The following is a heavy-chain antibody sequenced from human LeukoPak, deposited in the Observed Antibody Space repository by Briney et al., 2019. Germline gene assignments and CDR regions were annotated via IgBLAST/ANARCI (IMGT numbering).Heavy chain of an antibody. J-gene: IGHJ3*02. CDR3: ARTYNGPDAFDI. CDR1: GGSFSGYY. V-gene: IGHV4-34*01. D-gene: IGHD1-1*01. CDR2: INHSGST. Sequence: SETLSLTCAVYGGSFSGYYWSWIRQPPGKGLEWIGEINHSGSTNYNPSLKSRVTISVDTSKNQFSLKLSSVTAADTAVYYCARTYNGPDAFDIWGQGTMVTVSS.